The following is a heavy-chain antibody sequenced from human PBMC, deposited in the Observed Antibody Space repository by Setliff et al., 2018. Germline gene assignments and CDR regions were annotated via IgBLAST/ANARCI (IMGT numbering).Heavy chain of an antibody. CDR1: DDSFTSSRYY. CDR3: VGRDFSGGDS. V-gene: IGHV4-39*02. Sequence: SETLSLTCTVSDDSFTSSRYYWGWIRQPPGKGLEWIGRVYNTGTTNYNPSLKSRVTISISADTSNKSFSLNLFSVTAADTAVYYCVGRDFSGGDSWGHGTLVTVSS. CDR2: VYNTGTT. D-gene: IGHD6-25*01. J-gene: IGHJ5*01.